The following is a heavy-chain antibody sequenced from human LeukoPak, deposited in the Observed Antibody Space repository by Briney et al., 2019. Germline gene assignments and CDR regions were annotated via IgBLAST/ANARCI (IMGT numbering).Heavy chain of an antibody. CDR2: ISGAADDF. CDR1: GFTFSNYY. J-gene: IGHJ6*02. Sequence: GGSLRLSCAASGFTFSNYYMSWIRQAPGKRLEWVSFISGAADDFYYADSVKGRFTISRDNAKNSGYLQMNGLRADDTAIYYCTRGHYGLDVWGQGTTVTVSS. CDR3: TRGHYGLDV. V-gene: IGHV3-11*01.